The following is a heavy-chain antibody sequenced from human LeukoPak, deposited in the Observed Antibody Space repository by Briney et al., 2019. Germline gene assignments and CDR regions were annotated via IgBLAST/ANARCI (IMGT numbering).Heavy chain of an antibody. CDR2: ISYTGST. Sequence: SETLSLTCTVSGGSISSYYWSWIRQPPGKGLEWIGYISYTGSTNYNPSLKSRVTISVDTSKNQFSLKLSSVTAADTAVYYCARLLSLGFVYWGQGTLVTVSS. CDR1: GGSISSYY. V-gene: IGHV4-59*01. CDR3: ARLLSLGFVY. J-gene: IGHJ4*02. D-gene: IGHD2/OR15-2a*01.